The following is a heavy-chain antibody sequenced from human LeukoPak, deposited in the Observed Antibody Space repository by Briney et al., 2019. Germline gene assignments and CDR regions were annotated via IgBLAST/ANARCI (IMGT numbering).Heavy chain of an antibody. CDR2: IYSGGST. V-gene: IGHV3-53*01. CDR1: GFTVSSNY. D-gene: IGHD3-10*01. J-gene: IGHJ4*02. CDR3: ARDTPSSGFDY. Sequence: GGSLRLSCAASGFTVSSNYMSWVRQAPGKGLEWISVIYSGGSTYYADSVKGRFTISRDNSKNTVNLQMNSLRPEDTAVYYCARDTPSSGFDYWGQGTQVTVSS.